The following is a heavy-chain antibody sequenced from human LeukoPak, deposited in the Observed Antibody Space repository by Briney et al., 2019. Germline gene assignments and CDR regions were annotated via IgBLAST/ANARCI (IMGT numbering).Heavy chain of an antibody. V-gene: IGHV3-30-3*01. D-gene: IGHD6-19*01. CDR1: GFTFSSYA. Sequence: PGRSLRLSCAASGFTFSSYAMHWVRQAPGKGLEWVAVISYDGSNKYYADSVKGRFTISRDNSKNTLYLQMNSLRAEDTAVYYCARDPYSSGPTSTSGGGFDYWGQGTLVTVSS. J-gene: IGHJ4*02. CDR2: ISYDGSNK. CDR3: ARDPYSSGPTSTSGGGFDY.